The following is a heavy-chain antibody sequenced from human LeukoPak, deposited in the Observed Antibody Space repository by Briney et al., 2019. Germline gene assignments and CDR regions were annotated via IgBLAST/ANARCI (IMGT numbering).Heavy chain of an antibody. CDR2: INSDGSST. V-gene: IGHV3-74*01. CDR1: GFTFSSYG. D-gene: IGHD1-26*01. Sequence: GGSLRLSCAASGFTFSSYGMHWVRQAPGKGLVWVSRINSDGSSTSYADSVKGRFTISRDNAKNTLYLQMNSLRAEDTAVYYCARHSGSYSDWFDPWGQGTLVTVSS. CDR3: ARHSGSYSDWFDP. J-gene: IGHJ5*02.